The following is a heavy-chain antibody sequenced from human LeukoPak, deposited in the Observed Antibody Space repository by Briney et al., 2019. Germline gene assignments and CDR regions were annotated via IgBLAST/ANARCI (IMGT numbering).Heavy chain of an antibody. CDR1: GFTFSSYT. CDR2: ISASGNYI. J-gene: IGHJ4*02. Sequence: GGSLRLSCAASGFTFSSYTMKGVRQAPGKGLEWVSSISASGNYIYYADSVKGRFTISRDSAKSSLYLQMNSLRAEDTAVYYCARFGYCSSISCYAVWGQGTLVTVSS. CDR3: ARFGYCSSISCYAV. V-gene: IGHV3-21*01. D-gene: IGHD2-2*01.